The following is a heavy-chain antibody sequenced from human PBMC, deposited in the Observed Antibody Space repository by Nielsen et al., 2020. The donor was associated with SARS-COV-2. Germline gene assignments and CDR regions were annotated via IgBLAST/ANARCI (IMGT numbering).Heavy chain of an antibody. CDR1: GFTFSSYS. CDR3: ARDRAYSSSWNRKKNWFDP. V-gene: IGHV3-30*03. CDR2: ISYDGSNK. Sequence: GGSLRLSCAASGFTFSSYSMNWVRQAPGKGLEWVAVISYDGSNKYYADSVKGRFTISRDNSKNTLYLQMNSLRAEDTAVYYCARDRAYSSSWNRKKNWFDPWGQGTLVTVSS. D-gene: IGHD6-13*01. J-gene: IGHJ5*02.